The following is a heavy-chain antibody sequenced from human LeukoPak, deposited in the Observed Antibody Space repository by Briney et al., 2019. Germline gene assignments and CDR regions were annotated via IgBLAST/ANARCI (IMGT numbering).Heavy chain of an antibody. CDR2: INPSGGST. V-gene: IGHV1-46*01. J-gene: IGHJ6*03. Sequence: GASVKVSCKASGYTFTSYYMHWVQQAPGQGLEWMGIINPSGGSTSYAQKFQGRVTMTRDTSTSTVYMELSSLRSEDTAVYYCARASELRGPGFYYYMDVWGKGTTVTASS. CDR1: GYTFTSYY. D-gene: IGHD1-7*01. CDR3: ARASELRGPGFYYYMDV.